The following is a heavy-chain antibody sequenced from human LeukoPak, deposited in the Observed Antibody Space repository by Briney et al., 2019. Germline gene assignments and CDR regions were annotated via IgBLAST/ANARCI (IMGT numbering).Heavy chain of an antibody. D-gene: IGHD3-10*01. V-gene: IGHV1-18*01. J-gene: IGHJ4*02. Sequence: ASVKVSCKASGYTFTSYGISWVRQAPGQGLEWMGWISAYNGNTNYAQKFQGRVTMTRNTSISTAYMELSSLRSEDTAVYYCARDPPRATTVRGAGGDYWGQGTLVTVSS. CDR1: GYTFTSYG. CDR3: ARDPPRATTVRGAGGDY. CDR2: ISAYNGNT.